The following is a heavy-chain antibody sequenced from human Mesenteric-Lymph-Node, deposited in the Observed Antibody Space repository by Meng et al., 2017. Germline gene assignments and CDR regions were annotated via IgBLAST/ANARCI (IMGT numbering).Heavy chain of an antibody. D-gene: IGHD4-17*01. CDR1: GFPFNRYA. V-gene: IGHV3-23*01. CDR3: AKGSWTDYGKYFFDY. Sequence: GESLKISCEASGFPFNRYAMNWVRQAPGKGLEWVSSISDSGGRTYYADSVKGRFTISRDNSKNTFYVQMNSLRADDTAVYYCAKGSWTDYGKYFFDYWGQGTLVTVSS. J-gene: IGHJ4*01. CDR2: ISDSGGRT.